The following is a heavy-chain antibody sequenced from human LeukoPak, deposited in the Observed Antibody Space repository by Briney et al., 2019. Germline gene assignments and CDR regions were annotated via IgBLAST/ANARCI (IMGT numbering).Heavy chain of an antibody. V-gene: IGHV3-21*01. CDR2: ISSSSSYI. J-gene: IGHJ5*02. Sequence: SXXAXGXTFXXYSMNWVRQAPGKGLEWVSSISSSSSYIYYADSVKGRFTISRDNAKNSLYLQMNSLRAEDTAVYYCARLGSCSGGSCSWGQGTLVTVSS. CDR1: GXTFXXYS. CDR3: ARLGSCSGGSCS. D-gene: IGHD2-15*01.